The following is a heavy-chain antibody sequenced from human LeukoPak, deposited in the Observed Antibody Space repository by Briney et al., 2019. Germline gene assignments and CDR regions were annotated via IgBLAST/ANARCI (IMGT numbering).Heavy chain of an antibody. CDR3: AREGSGSYFFDY. D-gene: IGHD3-10*01. J-gene: IGHJ4*02. V-gene: IGHV1-69*06. CDR1: GGTFSSYA. Sequence: SVKVSCKASGGTFSSYAISWVRQAPGQGLEWMGVIIPIFGTANYAQKFQGRVTITADKSTSTAYMELSSLRSEDTAVYYCAREGSGSYFFDYWGQGTLVTVSS. CDR2: IIPIFGTA.